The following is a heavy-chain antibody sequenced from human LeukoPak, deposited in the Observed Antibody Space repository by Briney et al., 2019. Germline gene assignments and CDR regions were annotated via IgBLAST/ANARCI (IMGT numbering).Heavy chain of an antibody. CDR1: GGSFSGYY. D-gene: IGHD4-17*01. V-gene: IGHV4-34*01. Sequence: SETLSLTCAVYGGSFSGYYWSWIRQPPGKGLEWIGEINHSGSTNYNPSLKSRVTISVDTSKNQFSLKLSSVTAADTAVYYCARDSAPYGDFPKYYFDYWGQGTLVTVSS. J-gene: IGHJ4*02. CDR3: ARDSAPYGDFPKYYFDY. CDR2: INHSGST.